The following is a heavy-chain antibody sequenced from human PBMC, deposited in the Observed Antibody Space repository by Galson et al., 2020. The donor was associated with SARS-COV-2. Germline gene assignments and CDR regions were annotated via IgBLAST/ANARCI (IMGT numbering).Heavy chain of an antibody. CDR2: IYYSGST. D-gene: IGHD6-19*01. Sequence: SETLSINCTVSGGSIRSYYWSWIRQPPGKGLEWIGYIYYSGSTNYNPSLKSRVTISVDTSKNQFSLKLSSVTAADTAVYYCARGAFLAVAGHYWYFDLWGRGTLVTVSS. V-gene: IGHV4-59*01. CDR1: GGSIRSYY. J-gene: IGHJ2*01. CDR3: ARGAFLAVAGHYWYFDL.